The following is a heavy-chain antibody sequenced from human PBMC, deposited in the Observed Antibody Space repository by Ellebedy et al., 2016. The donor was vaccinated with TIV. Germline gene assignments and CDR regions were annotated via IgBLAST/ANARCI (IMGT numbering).Heavy chain of an antibody. CDR3: AREVETSMADGLDV. Sequence: PGGSLRLSCAASGFTFSSYWMHWVRQAPGKGLVWVSRMNSDGSITRLADSVRGRFTISRDNAKNMLYLRMSSLAAEDTAVYYCAREVETSMADGLDVWGQGTTVTVSS. J-gene: IGHJ6*02. CDR2: MNSDGSIT. V-gene: IGHV3-74*01. D-gene: IGHD5-18*01. CDR1: GFTFSSYW.